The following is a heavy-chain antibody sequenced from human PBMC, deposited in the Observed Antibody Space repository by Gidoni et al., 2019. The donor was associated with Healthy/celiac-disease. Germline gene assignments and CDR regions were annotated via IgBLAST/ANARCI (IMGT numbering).Heavy chain of an antibody. V-gene: IGHV4-59*08. CDR1: GGSISSYY. CDR3: ARSYNWFDP. Sequence: QVQLQESCPGLVKPSDTLFLTCTVAGGSISSYYWSWIRQLPGKGLEWIGYIYYRGNTNYSPALKSRVTISVDTSKNQFSLKLSSVTAADTGVYYCARSYNWFDPWGQGTLVTVSS. J-gene: IGHJ5*02. CDR2: IYYRGNT.